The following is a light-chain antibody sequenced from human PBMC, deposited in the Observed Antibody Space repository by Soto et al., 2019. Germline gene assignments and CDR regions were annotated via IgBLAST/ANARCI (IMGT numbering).Light chain of an antibody. CDR1: QSVSTN. CDR3: QQYGSSGT. J-gene: IGKJ1*01. V-gene: IGKV3-20*01. CDR2: GAS. Sequence: EIVMTQSPVTLSVSPGERATLSCRASQSVSTNLAWYQQKPGQAPRLLIYGASNRATGIPDRFSGSGSGTDFTLTISRVEPEDFAVYYCQQYGSSGTFGQGTKVDIK.